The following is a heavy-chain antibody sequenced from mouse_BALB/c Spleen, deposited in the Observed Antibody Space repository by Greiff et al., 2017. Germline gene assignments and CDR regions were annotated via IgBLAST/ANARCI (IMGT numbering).Heavy chain of an antibody. D-gene: IGHD2-1*01. V-gene: IGHV1-4*01. CDR2: INPSSGYT. Sequence: QVQLQQSRAELARPGASVKMSCKASGYTFTSYTMHWVKQRPGQGLEWIGYINPSSGYTNYNQKFKDKATLTADKSSSTAYMQLSSLTSEDSAVYYCARSGYYGNYPLAMDYWGQGTSVTVSS. J-gene: IGHJ4*01. CDR3: ARSGYYGNYPLAMDY. CDR1: GYTFTSYT.